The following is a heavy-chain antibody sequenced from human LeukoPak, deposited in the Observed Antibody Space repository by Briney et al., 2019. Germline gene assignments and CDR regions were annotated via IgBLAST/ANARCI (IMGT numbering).Heavy chain of an antibody. CDR2: VGTAGDT. J-gene: IGHJ3*02. D-gene: IGHD3-22*01. CDR3: ARRGDSRGYYDAFDI. Sequence: QPGGSLRLSCTASGFTFSSYNMHWVRQPTGKGLGWVSAVGTAGDTYYPGSVKGRFTISRENAKNSLYLQMNSLRAGDTAVYYCARRGDSRGYYDAFDIWGQGTMVTVSS. CDR1: GFTFSSYN. V-gene: IGHV3-13*01.